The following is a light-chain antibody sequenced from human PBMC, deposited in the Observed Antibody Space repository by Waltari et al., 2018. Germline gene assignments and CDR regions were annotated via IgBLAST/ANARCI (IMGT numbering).Light chain of an antibody. Sequence: HVLTQPPSVSVAPGKTARLTCEGDNIGSKRVSRYQRKPGQAPVLVMFYDSDRPSGIPERFSGSNTGNTATLTISWVEAGDEADYHCQVWDDVTDSGVFGGGTKLTVL. V-gene: IGLV3-21*04. J-gene: IGLJ3*02. CDR1: NIGSKR. CDR3: QVWDDVTDSGV. CDR2: YDS.